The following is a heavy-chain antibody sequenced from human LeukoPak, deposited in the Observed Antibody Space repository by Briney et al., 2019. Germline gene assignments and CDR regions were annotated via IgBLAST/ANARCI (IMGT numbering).Heavy chain of an antibody. CDR1: RFTFSGYY. J-gene: IGHJ6*02. CDR2: ISSSGSTI. V-gene: IGHV3-11*01. Sequence: GGSLRLSCAASRFTFSGYYMSWIRQAPGKGLEWVSYISSSGSTIYYADSVEGRFTISRDNAKNSLYLQMNSLRAEDTAVYYCARSPAHWDYYYGMDVWGQGTTVTVSS. D-gene: IGHD7-27*01. CDR3: ARSPAHWDYYYGMDV.